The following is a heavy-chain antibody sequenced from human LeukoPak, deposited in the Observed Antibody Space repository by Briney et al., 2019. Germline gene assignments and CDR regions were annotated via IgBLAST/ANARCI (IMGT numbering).Heavy chain of an antibody. Sequence: PSETLSLTCTVSGGSISSGDYYWSWIRQPPWKGLEWFGYIYYSGSTYYNPSLKSRVTISVDTSKNQFSLKLSSVTAADTAVYYCARGSSSSGWFDPWGQGTLVTVSS. J-gene: IGHJ5*02. CDR1: GGSISSGDYY. CDR3: ARGSSSSGWFDP. V-gene: IGHV4-30-4*01. CDR2: IYYSGST. D-gene: IGHD6-6*01.